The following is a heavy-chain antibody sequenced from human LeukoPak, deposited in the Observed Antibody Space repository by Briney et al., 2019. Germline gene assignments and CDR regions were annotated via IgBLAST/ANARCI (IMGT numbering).Heavy chain of an antibody. D-gene: IGHD6-13*01. CDR3: ARSPANRGAARASGRLVNWFDP. V-gene: IGHV1-8*03. CDR1: GYTFTSYD. CDR2: MNPNSGNT. J-gene: IGHJ5*02. Sequence: ASVKVSCKASGYTFTSYDINWVRQAPGQGLEWMGWMNPNSGNTGYAQQFQGRVTITRSTSINTAYMELSSLGSEDTAVYYCARSPANRGAARASGRLVNWFDPWGQGTLVTVSS.